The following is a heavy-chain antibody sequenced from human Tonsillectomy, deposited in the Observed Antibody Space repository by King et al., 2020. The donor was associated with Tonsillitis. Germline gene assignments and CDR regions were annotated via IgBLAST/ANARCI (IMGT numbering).Heavy chain of an antibody. J-gene: IGHJ6*02. D-gene: IGHD6-13*01. Sequence: DVQLVESGGGLVQPGRSLRLACAASGFTFDDYAMHWVRQAPGKGLEWVSGISWNSGSIGYADSVKGRFTISRDNAKNSLYLQMNSLRAEDTALYYCAKETRQTTSWYNYYYYYGMDVWGQGTTVTVSS. CDR1: GFTFDDYA. V-gene: IGHV3-9*01. CDR3: AKETRQTTSWYNYYYYYGMDV. CDR2: ISWNSGSI.